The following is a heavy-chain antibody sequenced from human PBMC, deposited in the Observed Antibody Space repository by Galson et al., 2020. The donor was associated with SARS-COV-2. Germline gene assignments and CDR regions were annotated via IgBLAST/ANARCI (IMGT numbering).Heavy chain of an antibody. V-gene: IGHV4-31*03. D-gene: IGHD7-27*01. CDR3: ARIRRIGGVTGGFDP. Sequence: ETSETMSLTCTVSGGSISSGGYYWSWIRQHPGKGLEWIGYIYYSGSTYYNPSLKSRVTISVDTSKNQFSLKLSSVTAADPAVYYCARIRRIGGVTGGFDPWGQGTLFTVSS. J-gene: IGHJ5*02. CDR2: IYYSGST. CDR1: GGSISSGGYY.